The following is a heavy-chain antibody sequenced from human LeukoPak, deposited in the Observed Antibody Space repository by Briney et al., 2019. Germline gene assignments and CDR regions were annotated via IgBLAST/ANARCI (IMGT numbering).Heavy chain of an antibody. V-gene: IGHV1-46*01. Sequence: ASVKVSCKASGYTFTSYYMHWVRQAPGQGLEWMGIINPSGGSTSYAQKFQGRVTMTRDTSTSTVYMELSSLRSDDTAVYYCARVQQPWGEFDYWGQGTLVTVSS. CDR3: ARVQQPWGEFDY. CDR1: GYTFTSYY. D-gene: IGHD6-13*01. CDR2: INPSGGST. J-gene: IGHJ4*02.